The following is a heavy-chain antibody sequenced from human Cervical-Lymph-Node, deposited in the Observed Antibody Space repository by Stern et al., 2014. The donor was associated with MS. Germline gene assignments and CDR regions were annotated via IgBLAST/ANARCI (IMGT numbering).Heavy chain of an antibody. CDR2: LNPNSGGT. CDR1: GYTFTGYY. J-gene: IGHJ6*02. CDR3: ARGLGSNTIFGVVIIDYYYGMDV. Sequence: VQLEESGAEVKKPGASVKVSCKASGYTFTGYYLHWAPQAPGQRLEWIGWLNPNSGGTNYAQKFQGWVTMTRETSISTAYMELSRLRSDDTAVYYCARGLGSNTIFGVVIIDYYYGMDVWGQGTTVTVSS. D-gene: IGHD3-3*01. V-gene: IGHV1-2*04.